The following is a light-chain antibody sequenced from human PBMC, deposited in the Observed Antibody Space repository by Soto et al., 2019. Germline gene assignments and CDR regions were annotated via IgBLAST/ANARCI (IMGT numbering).Light chain of an antibody. J-gene: IGKJ5*01. CDR1: QGISNY. V-gene: IGKV1-27*01. CDR3: QKYNSALGGT. CDR2: AAS. Sequence: DIQMTQSPSSLSASVGDRVTITCRASQGISNYLAWYQQKPGKVPKLLIYAASTLQSGVPSRFSGSGSGTDFTLTISSLQPEVVATYYCQKYNSALGGTFGQGTRLEIK.